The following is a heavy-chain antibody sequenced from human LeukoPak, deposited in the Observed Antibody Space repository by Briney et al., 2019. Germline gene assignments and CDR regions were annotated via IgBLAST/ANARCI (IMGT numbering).Heavy chain of an antibody. V-gene: IGHV1-18*01. Sequence: ASVKVSCKASGYTFSSYDISWVRQAPGQGLEWMGRINTYNGNTDYAQKLQGRVTMTTDTSTTTAYMELRTLRSDDTAVFYCARMFYADSSGYALWDAFDIWGQGTMVTVSS. J-gene: IGHJ3*02. CDR1: GYTFSSYD. D-gene: IGHD3-22*01. CDR2: INTYNGNT. CDR3: ARMFYADSSGYALWDAFDI.